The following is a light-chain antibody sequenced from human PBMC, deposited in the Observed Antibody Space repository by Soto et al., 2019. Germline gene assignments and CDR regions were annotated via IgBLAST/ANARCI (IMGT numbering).Light chain of an antibody. CDR3: SSYAASNTYLYV. CDR2: EVT. V-gene: IGLV2-8*01. J-gene: IGLJ1*01. CDR1: SRDVGGYNY. Sequence: QSVLTQPPSASGSPGQPVTISCTGTSRDVGGYNYVSWYQQHPGKAPKLMIYEVTKRPSGVPDRFSGSKSGNTASLTVSGLQAEDEADHYCSSYAASNTYLYVFGTGTKVTVL.